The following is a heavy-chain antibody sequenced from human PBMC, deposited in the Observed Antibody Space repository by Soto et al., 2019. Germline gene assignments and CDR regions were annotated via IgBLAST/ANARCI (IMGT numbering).Heavy chain of an antibody. V-gene: IGHV3-74*01. CDR1: GFTFSDSW. Sequence: EVQLVESGGGLVQPGGSLRLSCIASGFTFSDSWMHWVRQAPGKGLVWVARVNEWGTDSTYADSVKGRFTISRDNAKNTVYLQMNSLTAEDTAVYYCARVAVVTRGIDYWGQGALVTVSS. CDR3: ARVAVVTRGIDY. CDR2: VNEWGTDS. D-gene: IGHD6-19*01. J-gene: IGHJ4*02.